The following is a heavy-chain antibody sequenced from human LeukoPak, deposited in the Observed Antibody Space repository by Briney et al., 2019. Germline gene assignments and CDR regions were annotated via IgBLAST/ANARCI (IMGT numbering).Heavy chain of an antibody. CDR2: ISSSSSYT. V-gene: IGHV3-21*05. D-gene: IGHD5/OR15-5a*01. Sequence: RAGGSLRLSCAASGFTFSVYSMNWVRQAPGKGLEWVSYISSSSSYTNYADSVKGRFTISRDNAKNSLYLQMNSLRAEDTAVYYCARDTYAVYQKSHFDYWGQGTLVTVSS. CDR3: ARDTYAVYQKSHFDY. CDR1: GFTFSVYS. J-gene: IGHJ4*02.